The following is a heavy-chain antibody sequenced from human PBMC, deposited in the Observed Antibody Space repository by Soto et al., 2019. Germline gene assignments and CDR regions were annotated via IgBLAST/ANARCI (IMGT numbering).Heavy chain of an antibody. J-gene: IGHJ4*02. D-gene: IGHD3-9*01. V-gene: IGHV3-30*18. CDR2: IAYTGSNT. CDR1: GFTFSSYA. Sequence: SGGSLRLSCAASGFTFSSYAMNWVRQAPGKGLEWVAIIAYTGSNTYYADSVKGRFTVSRDNSKNTLYLQMNSLRAEDTAVYYCAKDSDYDILTGSIGIDYWGQGTLVTVSS. CDR3: AKDSDYDILTGSIGIDY.